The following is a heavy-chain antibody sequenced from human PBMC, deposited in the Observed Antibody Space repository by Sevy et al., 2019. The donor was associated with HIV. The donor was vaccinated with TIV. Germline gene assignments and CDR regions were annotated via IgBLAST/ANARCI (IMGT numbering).Heavy chain of an antibody. CDR1: GFTFSSYG. D-gene: IGHD2-15*01. J-gene: IGHJ6*02. Sequence: GGSLRLSCAASGFTFSSYGMHWVRQAPGKGLEWVAVISYDGSNKYYADSVKGRFTISRDNSKNTLYLQMNSLRAEDTAVYYCAKGRGGTSFYYYGMDVWGQGTTFTVSS. V-gene: IGHV3-30*18. CDR3: AKGRGGTSFYYYGMDV. CDR2: ISYDGSNK.